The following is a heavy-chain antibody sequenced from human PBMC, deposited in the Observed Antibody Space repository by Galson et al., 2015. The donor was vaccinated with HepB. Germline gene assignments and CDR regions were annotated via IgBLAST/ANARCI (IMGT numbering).Heavy chain of an antibody. CDR1: GFTFSSYA. Sequence: SLRLSCAASGFTFSSYALTWVRRAPGKGLEWVSSIAGGGGGTYYADSVKGRFTTSRDNSKNTLYLQMNSLRAEDTAVYYCGKDQRYTNGLRDRDYWGQGSLVTVPS. V-gene: IGHV3-23*01. CDR2: IAGGGGGT. D-gene: IGHD6-19*01. J-gene: IGHJ4*02. CDR3: GKDQRYTNGLRDRDY.